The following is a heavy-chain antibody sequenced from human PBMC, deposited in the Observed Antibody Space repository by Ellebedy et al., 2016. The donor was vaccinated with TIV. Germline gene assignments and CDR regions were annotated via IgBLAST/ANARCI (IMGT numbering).Heavy chain of an antibody. J-gene: IGHJ6*03. CDR2: MNPNSGNT. CDR3: ARQGYYDILWSYYYYYYMDV. D-gene: IGHD3-9*01. CDR1: GYTFTSYD. Sequence: ASVKVSXXASGYTFTSYDINWVRQATGQGLEWMGWMNPNSGNTGYAQKFQGRVTMTRNTSISTAYMELSSLRSEDTAVYYCARQGYYDILWSYYYYYYMDVWGKGTTVTVSS. V-gene: IGHV1-8*01.